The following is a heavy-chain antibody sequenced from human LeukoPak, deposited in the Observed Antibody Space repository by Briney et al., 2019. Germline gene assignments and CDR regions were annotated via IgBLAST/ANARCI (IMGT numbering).Heavy chain of an antibody. J-gene: IGHJ4*02. D-gene: IGHD3-10*01. CDR2: IRSKAYGGTT. CDR1: GFTFGDYA. V-gene: IGHV3-49*04. CDR3: TSSPENYYYGSGKAVWY. Sequence: GGSLRLSCTASGFTFGDYAMSWVRQAPGKGLEWVGFIRSKAYGGTTEYAASVKGRFTISRDDSKSIAYLQMNSLKTEDTAVCYCTSSPENYYYGSGKAVWYWGQGTLVTVSS.